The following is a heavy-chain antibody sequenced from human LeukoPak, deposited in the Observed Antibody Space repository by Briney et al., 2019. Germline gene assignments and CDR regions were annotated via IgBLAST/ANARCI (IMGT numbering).Heavy chain of an antibody. CDR3: ARHEVRGARSFDY. J-gene: IGHJ4*02. Sequence: SETLSLTCTVSGGSISSSSYYWGWIRQPPGNGLEWIGTIYYSGSTYYNPSPKSRVTIFVDPSKNQFSLKLSSVTAADTAVYYCARHEVRGARSFDYWGQGTLVTVSS. CDR2: IYYSGST. D-gene: IGHD3-10*01. V-gene: IGHV4-39*01. CDR1: GGSISSSSYY.